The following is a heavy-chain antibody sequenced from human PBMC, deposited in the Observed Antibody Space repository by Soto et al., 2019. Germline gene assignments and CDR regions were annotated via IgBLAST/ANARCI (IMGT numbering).Heavy chain of an antibody. D-gene: IGHD2-2*01. CDR2: ISAYNGNT. CDR3: ARAGGVVPAAQRGRRITDHYYYYMDV. CDR1: GYTLTSYG. J-gene: IGHJ6*03. Sequence: GASVKVSCKASGYTLTSYGISWVRQAPGQGLEWMGWISAYNGNTNYAQKLQGRVTMTTDTSTSTAYMELRSLRSDDTAVYYCARAGGVVPAAQRGRRITDHYYYYMDVWGKGTTVTVSS. V-gene: IGHV1-18*01.